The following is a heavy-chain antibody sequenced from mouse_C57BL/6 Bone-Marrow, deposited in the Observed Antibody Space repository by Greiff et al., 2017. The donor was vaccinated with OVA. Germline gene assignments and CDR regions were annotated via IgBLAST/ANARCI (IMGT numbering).Heavy chain of an antibody. D-gene: IGHD2-5*01. CDR1: GYSFTSYY. V-gene: IGHV1-66*01. Sequence: VKLMESGPELVKPGASVKISCKASGYSFTSYYIHWVKQRPGQGLEWIGWIYPGSGNTKYNEKFKGKATLTADTSSSTAYMQLSSLTSEDSAVYYCARQGSNYAWFAYWGQGTLVTVSA. CDR3: ARQGSNYAWFAY. CDR2: IYPGSGNT. J-gene: IGHJ3*01.